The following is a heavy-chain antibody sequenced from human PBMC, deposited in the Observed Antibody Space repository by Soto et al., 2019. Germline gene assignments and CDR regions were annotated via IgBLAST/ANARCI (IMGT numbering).Heavy chain of an antibody. CDR1: GFPFSSYS. J-gene: IGHJ4*02. V-gene: IGHV3-21*01. Sequence: PGGSLRLSCASSGFPFSSYSMNWVRQAPGKGLEWVSSISSSSSYIYYADSVKGRFTISRDNSKNTLYLQMNSLRAEDTAVYYCARARMGLHVGYWGQGTLVTVSS. CDR3: ARARMGLHVGY. CDR2: ISSSSSYI. D-gene: IGHD4-4*01.